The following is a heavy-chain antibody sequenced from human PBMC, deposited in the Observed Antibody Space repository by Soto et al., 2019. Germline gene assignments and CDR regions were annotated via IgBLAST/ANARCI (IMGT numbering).Heavy chain of an antibody. CDR2: ISGSDGKT. CDR1: GFSFGSYA. J-gene: IGHJ1*01. V-gene: IGHV3-23*01. D-gene: IGHD3-3*01. Sequence: DVQLWESGGGLVQPGGSLRLSCAASGFSFGSYALSWVRQAPGKGLEWVSTISGSDGKTFYADSVKGRFSISRDTSQSTLYLQMHSLRADDTAMYYWARWSELDYWGQGTRVSVSA. CDR3: ARWSELDY.